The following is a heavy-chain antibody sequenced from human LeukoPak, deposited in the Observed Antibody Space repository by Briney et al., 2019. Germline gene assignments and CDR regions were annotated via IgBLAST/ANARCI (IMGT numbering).Heavy chain of an antibody. Sequence: KPGRCLRLSCAASGFTFSSYSMNWVRQAPGEGLEWVSSISSSSSSIYYADSVKGRFTNSRDNAKNSLYLQMNSLRAEDTAVYYCARGVYCSSTSCSDYYYYYGMDVWGQGTTVTVSS. CDR1: GFTFSSYS. CDR3: ARGVYCSSTSCSDYYYYYGMDV. J-gene: IGHJ6*02. V-gene: IGHV3-21*01. CDR2: ISSSSSSI. D-gene: IGHD2-2*01.